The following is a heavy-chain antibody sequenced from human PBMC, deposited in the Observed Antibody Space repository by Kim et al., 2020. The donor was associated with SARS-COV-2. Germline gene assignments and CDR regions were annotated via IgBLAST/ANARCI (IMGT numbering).Heavy chain of an antibody. V-gene: IGHV4-34*01. J-gene: IGHJ5*02. CDR2: INHSGST. Sequence: SETLSLTCAVYGGSFSGYYWSWIRQPPGKGLEWIGEINHSGSTNYNPSLKSRVTISVDTSKNQFSLKLSSVTAADTAVYYCARYWGYSGLTQAINWFDPWGQGTLVTVSS. D-gene: IGHD6-19*01. CDR1: GGSFSGYY. CDR3: ARYWGYSGLTQAINWFDP.